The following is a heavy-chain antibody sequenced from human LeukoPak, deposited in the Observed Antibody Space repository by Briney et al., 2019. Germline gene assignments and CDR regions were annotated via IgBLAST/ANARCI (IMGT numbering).Heavy chain of an antibody. Sequence: GRSLRLSCAASGFTFDDYAMHWVRQAPGKGLEWVSGISWNSDSIDYADSVEGRFTISRDNAKNSLYLQMNSLRADDMALYYCAKGGGSTLIAVAGRSFDSWGQGTLVTVSS. CDR3: AKGGGSTLIAVAGRSFDS. J-gene: IGHJ4*02. CDR1: GFTFDDYA. D-gene: IGHD6-19*01. CDR2: ISWNSDSI. V-gene: IGHV3-9*03.